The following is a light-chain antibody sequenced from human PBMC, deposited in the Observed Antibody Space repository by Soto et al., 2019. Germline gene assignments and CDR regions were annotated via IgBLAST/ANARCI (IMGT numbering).Light chain of an antibody. Sequence: QSALTQPASVSGSPGQSITISCTGTSSDVGAYNYVSWYQQHPDKAPKLMIFDVSTRPSGVSSRFSGSKSGNTASVTISGLQGEDEADYYCSSYRSSTHVIFGGGTKLTVL. CDR1: SSDVGAYNY. J-gene: IGLJ2*01. CDR2: DVS. CDR3: SSYRSSTHVI. V-gene: IGLV2-14*03.